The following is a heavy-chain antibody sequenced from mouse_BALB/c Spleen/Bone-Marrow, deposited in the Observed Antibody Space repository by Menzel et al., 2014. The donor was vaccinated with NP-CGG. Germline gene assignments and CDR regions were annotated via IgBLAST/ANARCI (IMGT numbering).Heavy chain of an antibody. CDR1: GYTFTSYW. J-gene: IGHJ1*01. V-gene: IGHV1-7*01. Sequence: QVHVKQSGAELAKPGASVKMSCKASGYTFTSYWMHWVKQRPGQGLEWIGYINPSTGYTEYNQKFKDKATLTADKSSSTAYMQLGSLTSEDSAVYYCARDWYFDVWGAGTTVTVSS. CDR3: ARDWYFDV. CDR2: INPSTGYT.